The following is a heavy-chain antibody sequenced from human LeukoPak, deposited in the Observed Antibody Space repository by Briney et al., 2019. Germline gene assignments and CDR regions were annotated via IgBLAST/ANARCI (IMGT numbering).Heavy chain of an antibody. D-gene: IGHD5-18*01. V-gene: IGHV4-39*07. CDR1: GGSISSSNYY. CDR3: ARGRIQLWLRGGWFDP. Sequence: SETLSLTCTVSGGSISSSNYYWGWIRQPPGKGLEWIGSIYYGGSTNYNPSLKSRVTISVDTSKNRFSLKLSSVTAADTAVYYCARGRIQLWLRGGWFDPWGQGTLVTVSS. J-gene: IGHJ5*02. CDR2: IYYGGST.